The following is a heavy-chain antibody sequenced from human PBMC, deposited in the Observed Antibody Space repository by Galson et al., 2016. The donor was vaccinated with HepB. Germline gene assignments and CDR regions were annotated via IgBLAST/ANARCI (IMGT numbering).Heavy chain of an antibody. D-gene: IGHD1-26*01. CDR2: ISYDGSNK. Sequence: SLRLSCAASGFTFSSYGMQWVRQAPGKGLEWVAVISYDGSNKYYADSVKGRFTISRDNSKNTLYLQMNSLRAEDTAVYYCARDPSGRYVPYTPYFDYWGQGTLVTVSS. J-gene: IGHJ4*02. CDR1: GFTFSSYG. CDR3: ARDPSGRYVPYTPYFDY. V-gene: IGHV3-30*03.